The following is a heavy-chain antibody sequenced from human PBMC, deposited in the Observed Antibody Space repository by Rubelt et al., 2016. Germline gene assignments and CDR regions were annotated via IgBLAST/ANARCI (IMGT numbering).Heavy chain of an antibody. Sequence: QLHLQESGPGPVKPSDTLSLTCTVSGGSITSSAYYWGWIRQPPGKGLEWIGSIRYTGASSYYHASLQLRVPIALGNSNNPFALSLSSMTAADTAVYYWARGWGDSYGRTPYYFDNWGRGTLVTVSS. CDR3: ARGWGDSYGRTPYYFDN. J-gene: IGHJ4*02. CDR2: IRYTGASS. V-gene: IGHV4-39*07. D-gene: IGHD5-18*01. CDR1: GGSITSSAYY.